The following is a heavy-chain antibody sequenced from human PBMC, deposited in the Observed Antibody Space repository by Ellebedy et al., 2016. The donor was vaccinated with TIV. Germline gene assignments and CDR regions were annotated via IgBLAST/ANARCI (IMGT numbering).Heavy chain of an antibody. D-gene: IGHD5-24*01. Sequence: GESLKISCAASDFTVSNAWMNWVRQAPGKGLEWVASIKTNPERGTTDYAAFVKGRFTIWRDDSKNTLYLEMNSLKTEDTAMYYCTTGSVEGYWGQGTLVTVSP. V-gene: IGHV3-15*07. CDR2: IKTNPERGTT. J-gene: IGHJ4*02. CDR3: TTGSVEGY. CDR1: DFTVSNAW.